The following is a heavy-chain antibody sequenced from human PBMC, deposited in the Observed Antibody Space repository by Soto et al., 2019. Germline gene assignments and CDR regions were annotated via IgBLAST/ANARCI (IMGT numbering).Heavy chain of an antibody. CDR2: IIPIFGTA. D-gene: IGHD2-2*01. CDR3: ARERYIVVVPAANDAFDI. J-gene: IGHJ3*02. V-gene: IGHV1-69*06. Sequence: QVQLVQSGAEVKKPGSSVKVSCKASGGTFSSYAISWVRQAPGQGLEWMGGIIPIFGTANYAQKFQGRVTITADKSTSTAYMELSSLRSEDTAVYYCARERYIVVVPAANDAFDIWGQGTMVTVSS. CDR1: GGTFSSYA.